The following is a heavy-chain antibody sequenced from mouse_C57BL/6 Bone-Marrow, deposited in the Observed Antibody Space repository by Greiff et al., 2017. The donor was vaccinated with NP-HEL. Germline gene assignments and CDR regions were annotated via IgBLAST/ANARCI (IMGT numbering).Heavy chain of an antibody. CDR3: ARLWPIDY. CDR1: GFTFSSYG. D-gene: IGHD1-1*02. Sequence: EVKLMESGGDLVKPGGSLKLSCAASGFTFSSYGMSWVRQTPDKRLEWVATISSGGSYTYYPDSVKGRFTISRDNAKNTLYLQMSSLKSEDTAMYYCARLWPIDYWGQGTTLTVSS. CDR2: ISSGGSYT. J-gene: IGHJ2*01. V-gene: IGHV5-6*01.